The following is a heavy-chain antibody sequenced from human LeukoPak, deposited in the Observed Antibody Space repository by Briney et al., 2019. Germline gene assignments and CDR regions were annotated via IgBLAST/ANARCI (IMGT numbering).Heavy chain of an antibody. D-gene: IGHD3-22*01. V-gene: IGHV3-21*01. Sequence: GGPLRLSCAASGFTFSSYSMNWVRQAPGKGLEWVSSISSSSSYIYYADSVKGRFTISRDNAKNSLYLQMNSLRAEDTAVYYCARAPTYDSSGYYLYWGQGTLVTVSS. CDR1: GFTFSSYS. CDR2: ISSSSSYI. J-gene: IGHJ4*02. CDR3: ARAPTYDSSGYYLY.